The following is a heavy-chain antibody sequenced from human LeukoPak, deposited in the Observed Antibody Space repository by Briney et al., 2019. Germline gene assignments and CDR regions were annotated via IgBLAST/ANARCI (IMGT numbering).Heavy chain of an antibody. CDR1: GFTFSGYP. J-gene: IGHJ4*02. CDR2: ISYDGSNK. D-gene: IGHD2-15*01. Sequence: HPGKPLRLSCAASGFTFSGYPIHWVRQAPGKGLEWVAVISYDGSNKYYADSVKGRFTISRDNSKSTLYLQMNSLRAEDTAVYYCARSRSGGSLLGYWGQGTLVTVSS. V-gene: IGHV3-30-3*01. CDR3: ARSRSGGSLLGY.